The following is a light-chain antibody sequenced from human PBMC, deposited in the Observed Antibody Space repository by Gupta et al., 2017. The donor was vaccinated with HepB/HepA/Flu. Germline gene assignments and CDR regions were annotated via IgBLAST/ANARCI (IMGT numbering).Light chain of an antibody. J-gene: IGKJ3*01. CDR3: QHCGDSPPGMT. CDR2: ATS. Sequence: EIVLTQSPGTLSLSPGERATLSCRASQSVDSKYLAWYQQKPGQAPRLLIYATSNRLTGVPHRFSGSGAGADFTLTISRREAADFAVYYCQHCGDSPPGMTFGPGTRVD. V-gene: IGKV3-20*01. CDR1: QSVDSKY.